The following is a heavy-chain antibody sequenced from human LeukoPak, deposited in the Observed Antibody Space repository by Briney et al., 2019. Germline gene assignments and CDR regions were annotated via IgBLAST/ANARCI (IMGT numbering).Heavy chain of an antibody. Sequence: GGSLRLFCAASGLTFSSYAMSWVRQAPGKGLEWVSAMSGSGGSTYYAESVKGRFTISRDNSKNTLYLQMNSLRAEDTAVYYCAEVHPDPSCSTICYANRHYYYYGMDVCGQGTTVTVS. D-gene: IGHD2-2*01. CDR1: GLTFSSYA. V-gene: IGHV3-23*01. CDR3: AEVHPDPSCSTICYANRHYYYYGMDV. CDR2: MSGSGGST. J-gene: IGHJ6*02.